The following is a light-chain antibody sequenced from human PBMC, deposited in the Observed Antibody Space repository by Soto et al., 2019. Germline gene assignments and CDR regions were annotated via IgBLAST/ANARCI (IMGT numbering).Light chain of an antibody. V-gene: IGKV1-5*03. Sequence: DIQXTQSPSTLSASVGDRVTITCRASQSISSWLAWYQQKPGRAPKLLIYQASSSEIGVPSRFSGSGSGTEFTLTISSLQPDDFATYYCQYYKESSTFGQGTRLEIK. CDR2: QAS. CDR3: QYYKESST. CDR1: QSISSW. J-gene: IGKJ1*01.